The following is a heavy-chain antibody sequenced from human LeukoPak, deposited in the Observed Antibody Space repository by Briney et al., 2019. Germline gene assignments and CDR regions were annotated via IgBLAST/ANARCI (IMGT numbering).Heavy chain of an antibody. V-gene: IGHV4-4*07. Sequence: SETLSLTCTVSGGSISSYYWSWIRQPAGKGLEWIGRIYTSGSTNYNPSLKSRVTISVDTSKNQFSLKLSSVTAADTAVYYCARGEDYYYYYGMDVWGQGTTVTVSS. D-gene: IGHD1-26*01. CDR1: GGSISSYY. CDR3: ARGEDYYYYYGMDV. J-gene: IGHJ6*02. CDR2: IYTSGST.